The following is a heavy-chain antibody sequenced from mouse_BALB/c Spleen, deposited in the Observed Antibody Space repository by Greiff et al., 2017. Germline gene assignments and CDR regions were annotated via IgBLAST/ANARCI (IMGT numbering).Heavy chain of an antibody. D-gene: IGHD2-4*01. Sequence: EVKLQESGGGLVKPGGSLKLSCAASGFTFSSYAMSWVRQTPEKRLEWVASISSGGSTYYPDSVKGRFTISRDNARNILYLQMSSLRSEDTAMYYCARYMITPGYYAMDYWGQGTSVTVSS. CDR1: GFTFSSYA. CDR3: ARYMITPGYYAMDY. J-gene: IGHJ4*01. CDR2: ISSGGST. V-gene: IGHV5-6-5*01.